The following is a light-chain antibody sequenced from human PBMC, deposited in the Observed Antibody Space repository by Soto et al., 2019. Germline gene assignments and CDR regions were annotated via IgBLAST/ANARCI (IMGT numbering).Light chain of an antibody. CDR2: GAS. Sequence: EIVLTQSPGTLSLSPGERAALSCRASQSVSSSYLAWYQQKPGQAPRLLLYGASSRATGIPDRFSGSGSGTDFTLTISTLEPEDLAVYYCQQYGSSPWTFGQGTKVEIK. CDR3: QQYGSSPWT. J-gene: IGKJ1*01. V-gene: IGKV3-20*01. CDR1: QSVSSSY.